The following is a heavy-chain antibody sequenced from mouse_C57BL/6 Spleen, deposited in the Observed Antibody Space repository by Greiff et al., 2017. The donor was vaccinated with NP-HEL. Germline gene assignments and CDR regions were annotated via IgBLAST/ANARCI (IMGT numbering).Heavy chain of an antibody. CDR3: ANIYYGYDDAMDY. J-gene: IGHJ4*01. CDR2: IYPGDGDT. CDR1: GYAFSSSW. D-gene: IGHD2-2*01. Sequence: VQLQQSGPELVKPGASVKISCKASGYAFSSSWMNWVKQRPGKGLEWIGRIYPGDGDTNYNGKFKGKATLTADKSSSTAYMQLSSLTSEDSAVYFCANIYYGYDDAMDYWGQGTSVTVSS. V-gene: IGHV1-82*01.